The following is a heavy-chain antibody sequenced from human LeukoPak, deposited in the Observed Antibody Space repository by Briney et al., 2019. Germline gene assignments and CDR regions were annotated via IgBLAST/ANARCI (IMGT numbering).Heavy chain of an antibody. V-gene: IGHV3-23*01. Sequence: GGSLRLSCAASGFTFSTYAMSWVRQAPGKGLEWVSTISGSGGSTYYADSVKGRFTISRDNSKNTLYMQMNSLRAEDTAVYYCAKVEWEPAKLFDYWGQGTLVTVSS. D-gene: IGHD1-26*01. CDR3: AKVEWEPAKLFDY. J-gene: IGHJ4*02. CDR2: ISGSGGST. CDR1: GFTFSTYA.